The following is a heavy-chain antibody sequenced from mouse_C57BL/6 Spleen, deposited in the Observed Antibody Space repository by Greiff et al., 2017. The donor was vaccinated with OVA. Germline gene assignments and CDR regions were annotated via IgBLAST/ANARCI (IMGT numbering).Heavy chain of an antibody. V-gene: IGHV1-18*01. Sequence: EVKLVESGPELVKPGASVKIPCKASGYTFTDYNMDWVKQSHGKSLEWIGDINPNNGGTIYNQKFKGKATLTVDKSSSTAYMELRSLTSEDTAVYYCAREYYGSSGYWYFDVWGTGTTVTVSS. CDR2: INPNNGGT. D-gene: IGHD1-1*01. J-gene: IGHJ1*03. CDR1: GYTFTDYN. CDR3: AREYYGSSGYWYFDV.